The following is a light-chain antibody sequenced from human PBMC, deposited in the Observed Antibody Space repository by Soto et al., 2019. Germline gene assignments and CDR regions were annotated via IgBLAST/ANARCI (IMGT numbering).Light chain of an antibody. CDR2: GAS. J-gene: IGKJ2*01. CDR3: QQYNNWPRHT. Sequence: EIVMTQSPATLSVSPGERATLSCRASQSVSSNLAWYQQKPGQAPRLLIYGASTRATGIPARFSGSGSGTEFTLTISSLQSEDFAVYYYQQYNNWPRHTFGQGTKLEIK. CDR1: QSVSSN. V-gene: IGKV3-15*01.